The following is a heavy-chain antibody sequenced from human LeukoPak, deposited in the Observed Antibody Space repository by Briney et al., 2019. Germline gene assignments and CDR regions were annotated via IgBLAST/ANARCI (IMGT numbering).Heavy chain of an antibody. CDR2: VSYSGST. J-gene: IGHJ5*02. CDR1: GDSINSYY. CDR3: ARDYDTTGANWFGP. D-gene: IGHD3-9*01. V-gene: IGHV4-59*01. Sequence: SETLSLTCTVFGDSINSYYWNWIRQSPGKGLEWVGYVSYSGSTNYNPSLNSRVTISVDRSKNQFSLKLTSVTAADSAMYYCARDYDTTGANWFGPWGQGALVTASS.